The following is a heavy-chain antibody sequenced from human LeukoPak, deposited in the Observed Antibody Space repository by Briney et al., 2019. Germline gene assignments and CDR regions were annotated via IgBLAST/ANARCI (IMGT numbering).Heavy chain of an antibody. CDR3: ARDLYGGHYYGMDV. CDR2: IKQDGSEK. V-gene: IGHV3-7*01. Sequence: PGGSLRLSCAASGFTFSNYWMSWVRQAPGKGLEWVANIKQDGSEKYYVDSVKGRFTISRDNAKNSLYLQMNSLRAEDTAVYYCARDLYGGHYYGMDVWSQGTTVTVSS. CDR1: GFTFSNYW. D-gene: IGHD4-23*01. J-gene: IGHJ6*02.